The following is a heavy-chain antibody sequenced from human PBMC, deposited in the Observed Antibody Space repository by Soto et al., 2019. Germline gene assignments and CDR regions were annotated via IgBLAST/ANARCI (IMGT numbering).Heavy chain of an antibody. CDR3: EGADV. CDR2: VHPDGGT. V-gene: IGHV4-34*01. CDR1: GGSFSHYY. J-gene: IGHJ6*04. Sequence: VQLRQSGAGLLKPSETLSLTCAVSGGSFSHYYWSWIRQPPGKGLEWIGEVHPDGGTLYNPSLSGRVTISADKSKRQFSLQLNSVTAADTAVYYSEGADVWGRGTKVIVSS. D-gene: IGHD3-16*01.